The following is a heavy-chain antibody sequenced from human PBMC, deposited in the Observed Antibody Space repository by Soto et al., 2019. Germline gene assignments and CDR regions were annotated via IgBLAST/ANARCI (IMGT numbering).Heavy chain of an antibody. D-gene: IGHD3-22*01. CDR3: ARTYYYESSGYYYMEIDS. CDR1: GYTFTSYG. V-gene: IGHV1-18*01. Sequence: ASVKVSCKASGYTFTSYGISWVRQAPGQGLEWMGWISAYNGNTNYAQKLQGRVTMTTDTSTSTAYMELRSLRSDDTAVWYGARTYYYESSGYYYMEIDSWGQGTVGTVPS. CDR2: ISAYNGNT. J-gene: IGHJ4*02.